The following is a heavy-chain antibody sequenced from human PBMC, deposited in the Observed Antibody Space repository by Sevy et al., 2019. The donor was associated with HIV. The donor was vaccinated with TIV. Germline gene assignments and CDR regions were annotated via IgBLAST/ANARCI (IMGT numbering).Heavy chain of an antibody. D-gene: IGHD3-10*01. J-gene: IGHJ4*02. Sequence: ASVKVSCRTSGNTFTTYDINWVRQATGQGLEWMGWMNPSRGNTGSAQKFQGRLTMTRDTSTSTAYMELSSLESQDTAVYYCARRRGFGELLGLGYWGQGTLVTVSS. V-gene: IGHV1-8*01. CDR2: MNPSRGNT. CDR3: ARRRGFGELLGLGY. CDR1: GNTFTTYD.